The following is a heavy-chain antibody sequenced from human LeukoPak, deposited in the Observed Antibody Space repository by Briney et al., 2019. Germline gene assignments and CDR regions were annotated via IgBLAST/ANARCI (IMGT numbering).Heavy chain of an antibody. CDR2: MNPNSGNT. CDR1: GYTFTSYD. D-gene: IGHD3-10*01. CDR3: ARAMVRGVIITRYYYMDV. Sequence: ASVKVSCKASGYTFTSYDINWVRQATGQGLEWMGWMNPNSGNTGYAQKFQGRVTMTRNTSISTAYMELSSLRSEDTAVYYRARAMVRGVIITRYYYMDVWGKGTTVTVSS. V-gene: IGHV1-8*01. J-gene: IGHJ6*03.